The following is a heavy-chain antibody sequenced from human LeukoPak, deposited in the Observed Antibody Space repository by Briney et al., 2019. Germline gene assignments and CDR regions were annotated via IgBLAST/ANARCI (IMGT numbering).Heavy chain of an antibody. D-gene: IGHD6-19*01. CDR2: INHSGST. V-gene: IGHV4-34*01. Sequence: PSETLSLTCAVYGGSFSGYYWSWIRQPPGKGLEWFGEINHSGSTNYNPSLKSRVTISVDTSKNQFSLKLSSVTAADTTVYYCARAGGWSHLVDYWGQGTLVTVSS. CDR1: GGSFSGYY. CDR3: ARAGGWSHLVDY. J-gene: IGHJ4*02.